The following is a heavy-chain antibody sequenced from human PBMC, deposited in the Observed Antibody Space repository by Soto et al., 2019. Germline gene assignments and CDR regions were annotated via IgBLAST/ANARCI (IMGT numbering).Heavy chain of an antibody. CDR2: INGGGGTT. Sequence: GGSLSLSCAASGFSFSGYTMNWVRQAQGKGLEWISGINGGGGTTYYADSVKGRFTISRDDSKNILYLQMNSPRAEDTAIYYCAKDRHPDGIWTFDYWGRGTLVTVSS. CDR3: AKDRHPDGIWTFDY. V-gene: IGHV3-23*01. J-gene: IGHJ4*02. CDR1: GFSFSGYT. D-gene: IGHD3-9*01.